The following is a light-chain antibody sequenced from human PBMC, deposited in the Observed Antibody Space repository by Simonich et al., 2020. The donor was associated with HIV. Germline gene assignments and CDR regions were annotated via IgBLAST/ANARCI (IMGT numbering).Light chain of an antibody. J-gene: IGKJ1*01. Sequence: DIVMTQSPDSLDVSLGERATINCKSSPTFLYSSNNKNSLAWYQQKPGQPPKLLIYWASTRQSGVPDRFSGSGSGTDFTLTISSLQAEDVAVYYCQQYYSTPWTFGQGTKVEIK. CDR3: QQYYSTPWT. CDR1: PTFLYSSNNKNS. CDR2: WAS. V-gene: IGKV4-1*01.